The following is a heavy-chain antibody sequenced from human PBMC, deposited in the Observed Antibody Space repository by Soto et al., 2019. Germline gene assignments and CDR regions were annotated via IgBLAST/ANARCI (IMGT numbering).Heavy chain of an antibody. CDR2: INSDGSST. CDR1: GFTFSSYA. V-gene: IGHV3-74*01. J-gene: IGHJ4*02. D-gene: IGHD2-2*01. Sequence: PGGSLRLSCAASGFTFSSYAMSWVRQAPGKGLVWVSRINSDGSSTSYADSVKGRFTISRDNAKNTLYLQMNSLRAEDTAVYYCTSGPPMYCSSSSCYASPFDYWGQGTLVTVSS. CDR3: TSGPPMYCSSSSCYASPFDY.